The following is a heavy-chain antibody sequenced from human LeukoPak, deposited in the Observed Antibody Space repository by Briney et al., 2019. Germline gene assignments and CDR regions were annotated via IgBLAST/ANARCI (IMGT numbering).Heavy chain of an antibody. CDR2: ISAYNGNT. CDR1: GGTFSSYA. D-gene: IGHD2-2*01. V-gene: IGHV1-18*01. J-gene: IGHJ4*02. Sequence: ASVKVSCKASGGTFSSYAISWVRQAPGQGLEWMGWISAYNGNTNYAQKLQGRVTMTTDTSTSTAYMELRSLRSDDTAVYYCARSTRVVPAAMSDYWGQGTLVTVSS. CDR3: ARSTRVVPAAMSDY.